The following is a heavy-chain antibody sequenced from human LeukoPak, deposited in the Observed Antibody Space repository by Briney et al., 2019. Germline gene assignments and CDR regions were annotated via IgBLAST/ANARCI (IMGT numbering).Heavy chain of an antibody. CDR3: ARDSSGGYEALGLDYGMDV. D-gene: IGHD5-12*01. V-gene: IGHV3-53*04. Sequence: PGGSLRLSCAASGFTVSSNYMSWVRQAPGKGLEWVSVIYSGGSTYYADSVKGRFTISRHNSKNTLYLQMNSLRAEDTAVYYCARDSSGGYEALGLDYGMDVWGQGTTVTVSS. CDR1: GFTVSSNY. CDR2: IYSGGST. J-gene: IGHJ6*02.